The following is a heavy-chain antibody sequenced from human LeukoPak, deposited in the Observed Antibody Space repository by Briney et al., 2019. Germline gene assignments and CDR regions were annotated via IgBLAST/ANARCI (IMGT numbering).Heavy chain of an antibody. V-gene: IGHV3-23*01. J-gene: IGHJ6*02. CDR1: GFTFSSYA. CDR3: AKDVKGSYGMDV. CDR2: ISGSGGSR. Sequence: GGSLRLSYADSGFTFSSYAMNWVRQAPGKGLEWVSGISGSGGSRYYADSVKGRFTISRDYSKNTLYLQMNSLRADDTAVYYCAKDVKGSYGMDVWGQGTTVTVSS.